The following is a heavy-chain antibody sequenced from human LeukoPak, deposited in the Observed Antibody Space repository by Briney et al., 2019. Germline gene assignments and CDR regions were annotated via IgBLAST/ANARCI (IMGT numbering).Heavy chain of an antibody. CDR3: ARTPTKYCSTTSCYTPYLDD. CDR2: MNTNSGNT. CDR1: GYTFTSYD. V-gene: IGHV1-8*01. D-gene: IGHD2-2*02. J-gene: IGHJ4*01. Sequence: ASVKVSCKASGYTFTSYDINSVGQATGPQRKWMGWMNTNSGNTGTAQKFQGRVTMTRNTSISTAYMDLSTLRSEDTAVYYCARTPTKYCSTTSCYTPYLDDSGHGTLVTVSS.